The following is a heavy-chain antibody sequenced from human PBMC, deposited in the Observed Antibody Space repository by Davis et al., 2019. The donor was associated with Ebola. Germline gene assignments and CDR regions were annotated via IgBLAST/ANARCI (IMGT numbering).Heavy chain of an antibody. V-gene: IGHV1-8*01. Sequence: AASVKVSCKASGYTFTSYDLSWVRQATGQGLEWMGWITPNSGYTGSAQKFQGRVTMTRNTSINTAYMELSGLTSEDTALYFCARGQIGYSSRFRFDSWGQGTLVTVSS. D-gene: IGHD5-12*01. CDR3: ARGQIGYSSRFRFDS. CDR1: GYTFTSYD. J-gene: IGHJ4*02. CDR2: ITPNSGYT.